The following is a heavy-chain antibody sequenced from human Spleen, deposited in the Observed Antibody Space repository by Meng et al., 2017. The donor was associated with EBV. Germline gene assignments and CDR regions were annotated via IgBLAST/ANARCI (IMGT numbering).Heavy chain of an antibody. D-gene: IGHD3-22*01. CDR1: GGISSGYYW. CDR3: ARGRGGYYIFDY. V-gene: IGHV4-4*02. J-gene: IGHJ4*02. Sequence: RLEESAPGLVKSSGLLPSTCTSSGGISSGYYWYGWVRQPPGKGLEWIGEIYHSGRTNYNPSLKSRATISADKSETQFSLNLKSVTAADTAVYYCARGRGGYYIFDYWGQGTLVTVSS. CDR2: IYHSGRT.